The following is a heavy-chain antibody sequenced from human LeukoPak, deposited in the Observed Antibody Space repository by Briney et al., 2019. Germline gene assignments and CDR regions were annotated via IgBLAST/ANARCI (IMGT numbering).Heavy chain of an antibody. V-gene: IGHV1-8*01. J-gene: IGHJ4*02. CDR3: ARGVTYCSSTSCYTLDY. Sequence: RASAKVSCKASGYTFTSSDINWVRQATGQGLEWMGWMNPNSGNTGYVQKFQGRVTMTRDTSISTAYMELSSLTSEDTAVYYCARGVTYCSSTSCYTLDYWGQGTLVTVSS. CDR1: GYTFTSSD. CDR2: MNPNSGNT. D-gene: IGHD2-2*02.